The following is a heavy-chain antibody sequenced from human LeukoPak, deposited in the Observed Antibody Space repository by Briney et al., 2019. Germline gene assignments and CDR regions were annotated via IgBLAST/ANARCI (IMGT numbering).Heavy chain of an antibody. Sequence: SETLPLTCTVSGDSTSNSQYYWAWIRQSPGKGLEWIGSVYYTGGTFYNPSLKSRVTVSIDTSRNLFSLKLRSLTAADTAVYYCARQPPWGTMIVVHYFDYWGRGTLVAVSS. D-gene: IGHD3-22*01. CDR1: GDSTSNSQYY. CDR2: VYYTGGT. V-gene: IGHV4-39*01. CDR3: ARQPPWGTMIVVHYFDY. J-gene: IGHJ4*02.